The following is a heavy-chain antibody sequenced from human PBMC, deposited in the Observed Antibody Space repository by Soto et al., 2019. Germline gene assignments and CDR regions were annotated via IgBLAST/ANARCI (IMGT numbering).Heavy chain of an antibody. V-gene: IGHV1-8*01. CDR2: MNPNSGNT. CDR1: GYTFNSYD. CDR3: ALGSSGWTDLVDY. Sequence: GASVKVSCKASGYTFNSYDINWVRQDTGQGLEWMGWMNPNSGNTGYAQKFQGRVTMTRNTSISTAYMELSSLRSEDTAVYYCALGSSGWTDLVDYWGQGTMVTVSS. J-gene: IGHJ4*03. D-gene: IGHD6-19*01.